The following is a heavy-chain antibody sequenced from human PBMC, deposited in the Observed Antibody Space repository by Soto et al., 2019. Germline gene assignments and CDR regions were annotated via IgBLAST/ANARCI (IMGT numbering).Heavy chain of an antibody. J-gene: IGHJ4*02. V-gene: IGHV3-74*01. CDR2: INSDGSST. CDR1: GFTFSSYW. D-gene: IGHD6-19*01. Sequence: EVQLVESGGGLVPAGGSLRVSCAAYGFTFSSYWMHWVRQAPGKGLVWVSRINSDGSSTSYADSVKGRFTISRDNAKNTLYLQMNSLRAEDTAIYYCARRGAVAGLHYWGQGTLVTVSS. CDR3: ARRGAVAGLHY.